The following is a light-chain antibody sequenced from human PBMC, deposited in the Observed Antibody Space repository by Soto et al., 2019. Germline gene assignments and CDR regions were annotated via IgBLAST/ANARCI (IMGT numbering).Light chain of an antibody. J-gene: IGLJ3*02. CDR1: SSDVGSYNL. Sequence: QSALTQPASVSGSPGQSITISCTGTSSDVGSYNLVSWYQHHPGNAPKLMIYEGSKRPSGVSNRFFGSKSGNTASLTISGFQAENEADYYCCSFARGSTLVFGGGTKVTVL. CDR3: CSFARGSTLV. CDR2: EGS. V-gene: IGLV2-23*01.